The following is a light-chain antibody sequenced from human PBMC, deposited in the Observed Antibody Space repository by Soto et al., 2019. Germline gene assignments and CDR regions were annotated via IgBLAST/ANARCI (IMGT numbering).Light chain of an antibody. J-gene: IGLJ1*01. CDR3: SSFRSSSTSYV. CDR1: SNDIGDSNY. Sequence: QGVLTQPAAVSWSPGQSIAICCTGTSNDIGDSNYVSWYQQHPGKAPKLVIYDVSNRPSGVSNRFSGSKSANTASLTISGLQAEDEADYYSSSFRSSSTSYVFGTGTKVPVL. CDR2: DVS. V-gene: IGLV2-14*03.